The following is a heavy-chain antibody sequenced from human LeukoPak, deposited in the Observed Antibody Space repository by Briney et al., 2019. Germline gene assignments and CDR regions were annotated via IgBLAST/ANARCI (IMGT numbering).Heavy chain of an antibody. CDR1: GVSASSGNYY. Sequence: SETLSLTCSASGVSASSGNYYWSWIRQPSGKGLEWIGYIHHSGGTYYNPSLNSRVTIALDRPKSQFSLKLSSVTAADTAVYYCAATLTISHFPFDYWGQGALVTVSS. D-gene: IGHD2-2*01. CDR3: AATLTISHFPFDY. J-gene: IGHJ4*02. V-gene: IGHV4-30-2*01. CDR2: IHHSGGT.